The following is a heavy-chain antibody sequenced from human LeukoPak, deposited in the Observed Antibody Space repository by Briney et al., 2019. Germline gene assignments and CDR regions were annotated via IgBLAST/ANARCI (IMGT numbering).Heavy chain of an antibody. D-gene: IGHD2-15*01. CDR1: GGSISRYY. V-gene: IGHV4-59*01. J-gene: IGHJ3*02. CDR3: ARTNPTYCSGGSCYGMLAFDI. Sequence: SQSLSLTCTVSGGSISRYYCSSIRQPPGKGLEWIGYIYYSGSTNYNPSLKSRVTISLDTSKNQFSLKLSSVTTADTAVYYCARTNPTYCSGGSCYGMLAFDIWGQGTMVTVSS. CDR2: IYYSGST.